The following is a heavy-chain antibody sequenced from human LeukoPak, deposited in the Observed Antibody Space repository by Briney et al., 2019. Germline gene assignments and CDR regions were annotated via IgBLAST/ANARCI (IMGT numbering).Heavy chain of an antibody. J-gene: IGHJ5*02. CDR1: GFTFSDYY. CDR2: ISSSGCTI. D-gene: IGHD3-22*01. Sequence: GGSLRLSCAASGFTFSDYYMSWIRQAPGKGLEWVSYISSSGCTIYYADSVKGRFTISRDNAKNSLYLQMNSLRAEDTAVYYCARARRYYYDSSGYYNWFDPWGQGTLVTVSS. V-gene: IGHV3-11*01. CDR3: ARARRYYYDSSGYYNWFDP.